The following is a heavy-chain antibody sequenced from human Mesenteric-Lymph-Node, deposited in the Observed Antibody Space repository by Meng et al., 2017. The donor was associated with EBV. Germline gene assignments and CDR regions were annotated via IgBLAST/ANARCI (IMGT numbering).Heavy chain of an antibody. J-gene: IGHJ1*01. D-gene: IGHD1-7*01. CDR2: VFHIGST. V-gene: IGHV4-59*12. CDR1: GGSISSSY. CDR3: ARVSEISGTWLDC. Sequence: QLQESGPGRVKPSETLSLTCTVSGGSISSSYWSWIRRPPGKGLEWIGEVFHIGSTNYNPSLKSRVTISLDKSKNQFSLKLTSVTAADTAVYFCARVSEISGTWLDCWGQGTLVTVSS.